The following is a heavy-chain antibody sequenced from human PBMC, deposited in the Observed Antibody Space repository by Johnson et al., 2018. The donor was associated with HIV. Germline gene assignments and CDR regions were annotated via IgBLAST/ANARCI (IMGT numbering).Heavy chain of an antibody. CDR2: ISYDESNK. CDR3: ARDRRQFLEWLSDAFDI. CDR1: GFTFFSYG. D-gene: IGHD3-3*01. Sequence: QVQLVESGGGVVQPGRSLRLSCVASGFTFFSYGMHWVRQAPGKGLEWVAVISYDESNKDYADSVKGRFTISRDNSKNTLYLQMSSLRVADTAVYYCARDRRQFLEWLSDAFDIWGQGTMVTVSS. J-gene: IGHJ3*02. V-gene: IGHV3-30*03.